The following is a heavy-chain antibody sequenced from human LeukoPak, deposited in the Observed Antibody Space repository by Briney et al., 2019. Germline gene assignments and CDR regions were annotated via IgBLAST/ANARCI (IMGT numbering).Heavy chain of an antibody. D-gene: IGHD6-19*01. Sequence: GGSLRLSCAASGFTFSSYAMSWVRQAPGKGLERVSAISGSGGSTYYADSVKGRFTISRDNSKNTLYLQMNSLRAEDTAVYYCAKDLVSSGWYFGYWGQGTLVTVSS. J-gene: IGHJ4*02. CDR3: AKDLVSSGWYFGY. CDR2: ISGSGGST. V-gene: IGHV3-23*01. CDR1: GFTFSSYA.